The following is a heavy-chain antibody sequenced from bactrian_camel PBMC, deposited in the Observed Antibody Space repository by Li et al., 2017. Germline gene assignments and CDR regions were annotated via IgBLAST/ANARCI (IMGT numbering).Heavy chain of an antibody. V-gene: IGHV3-2*01. D-gene: IGHD4*01. Sequence: HVQLVESGGGLVQPGGSLRLSCTASGFTFSSYYMSWVRQAPGKGLEWVSSIYRDGSNTYYADSVKGRFTISRDNAKNTVYLQMNSLKSEDTALYYCAKGPGYYSEWDAWGQGTQVTVS. CDR2: IYRDGSNT. CDR1: GFTFSSYY. J-gene: IGHJ6*01. CDR3: AKGPGYYSEWDA.